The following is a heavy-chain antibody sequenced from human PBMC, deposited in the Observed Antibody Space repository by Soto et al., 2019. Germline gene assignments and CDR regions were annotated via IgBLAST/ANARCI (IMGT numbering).Heavy chain of an antibody. Sequence: QITLKESGPTLVKPTQTLTLTCTFSGFSLSTSGVGVGWIRQPPGKALEWLALIYWDDDKRYSPSLKSRLTITQDTSKNQVVLTMTNMDPVDTATYYCARIYGTMVYAILNRPAEYFQHWGQGTLVTVSS. CDR3: ARIYGTMVYAILNRPAEYFQH. CDR2: IYWDDDK. J-gene: IGHJ1*01. CDR1: GFSLSTSGVG. D-gene: IGHD2-8*01. V-gene: IGHV2-5*02.